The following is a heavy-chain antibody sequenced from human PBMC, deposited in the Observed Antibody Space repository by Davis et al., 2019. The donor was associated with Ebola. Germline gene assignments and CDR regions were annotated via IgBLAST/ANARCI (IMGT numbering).Heavy chain of an antibody. Sequence: VKVSCKASGYTFTRYDINWVRQATGQGLEWMGWMNPNSGNTGYAQKFQGRVTMTRNTSISTAYMELSSLRSEDTAVYYCARDWGGYSSSWYDYWGQGTLVTVSS. V-gene: IGHV1-8*01. CDR1: GYTFTRYD. CDR3: ARDWGGYSSSWYDY. D-gene: IGHD6-13*01. CDR2: MNPNSGNT. J-gene: IGHJ4*02.